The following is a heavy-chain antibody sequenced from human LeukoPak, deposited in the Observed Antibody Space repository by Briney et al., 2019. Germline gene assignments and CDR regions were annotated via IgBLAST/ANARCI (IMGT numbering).Heavy chain of an antibody. Sequence: SETLSLTCTVSGGSMSSYYWSWIRQPPGKGLEWIGYTYYSGNTNCNPSLKSRVTKSVDTSKNQFSLKVSSVTAADTAVYYCARVFHDSSGYPFDYWGQGTLVTVSS. J-gene: IGHJ4*02. V-gene: IGHV4-59*01. CDR2: TYYSGNT. CDR3: ARVFHDSSGYPFDY. CDR1: GGSMSSYY. D-gene: IGHD3-22*01.